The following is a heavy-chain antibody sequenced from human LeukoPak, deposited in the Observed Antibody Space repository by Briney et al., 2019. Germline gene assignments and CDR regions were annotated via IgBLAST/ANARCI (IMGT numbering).Heavy chain of an antibody. Sequence: GGSLRLSCAASGFTFNSYAMSWVRQAPGRGLEWVSAISGRGDKTYYTDSVKGRFTVSRDNSKNTLYLQMNSLRDEDTAVYYCAREFDSSGWCDYWGQVTLVTVSS. CDR1: GFTFNSYA. D-gene: IGHD6-19*01. V-gene: IGHV3-23*01. CDR2: ISGRGDKT. J-gene: IGHJ4*02. CDR3: AREFDSSGWCDY.